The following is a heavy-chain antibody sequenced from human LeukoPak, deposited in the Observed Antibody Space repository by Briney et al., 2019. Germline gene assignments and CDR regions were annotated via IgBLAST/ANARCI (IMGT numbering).Heavy chain of an antibody. CDR1: GFTVSGTY. V-gene: IGHV3-53*01. J-gene: IGHJ3*02. CDR3: ARSAVAQAFDI. CDR2: IYSGGST. D-gene: IGHD6-19*01. Sequence: GGSLRLSCAASGFTVSGTYMTWVRQAPGMGLEWVSVIYSGGSTYYADSVKGRFTISRDNSKNTLYLQMNSLRAEDTAVYYCARSAVAQAFDIWGQGTMVTVSS.